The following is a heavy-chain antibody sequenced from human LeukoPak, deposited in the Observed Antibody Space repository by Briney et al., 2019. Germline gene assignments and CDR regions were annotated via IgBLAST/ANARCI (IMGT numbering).Heavy chain of an antibody. CDR2: ISGSGTTK. CDR1: GFTFSSHS. D-gene: IGHD4-17*01. Sequence: GGSLRLSCAASGFTFSSHSIYWVRRAPGKGLEWVSYISGSGTTKYYGDSVRGRFTISRDNAKNSLYLQMNSLRDEDTAVYYCARSATRTVSHIDYWGQGTLVTVSS. CDR3: ARSATRTVSHIDY. V-gene: IGHV3-48*02. J-gene: IGHJ4*02.